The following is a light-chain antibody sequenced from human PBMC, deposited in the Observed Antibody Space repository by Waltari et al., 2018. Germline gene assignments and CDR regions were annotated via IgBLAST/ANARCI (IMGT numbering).Light chain of an antibody. CDR3: ATWDDRLTGVL. CDR1: SSNIGSNV. J-gene: IGLJ3*02. V-gene: IGLV1-44*01. Sequence: QSVLTQPPSASGTPGQRVTISCSGGSSNIGSNVVHWYQRLPGTAPRLLIYSNNQRPSGVPDRFSCSKSGTSASLAISGLQPDDEADYYCATWDDRLTGVLFGGGTKVTVL. CDR2: SNN.